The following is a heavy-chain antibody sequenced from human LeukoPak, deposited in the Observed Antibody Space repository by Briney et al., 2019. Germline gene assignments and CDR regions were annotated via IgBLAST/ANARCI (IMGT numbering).Heavy chain of an antibody. D-gene: IGHD3-22*01. V-gene: IGHV3-23*01. Sequence: GGSLRLSCAASGFTFSNYAMSWVRQAPGKGLEWVSAISGSGGSTYYADSVKGRLTISRDNSKNTLYLQMNSLRAEDTAVYYCAKVPHYYDSSGYRYFDLWGRGTLVTVSS. CDR3: AKVPHYYDSSGYRYFDL. CDR2: ISGSGGST. CDR1: GFTFSNYA. J-gene: IGHJ2*01.